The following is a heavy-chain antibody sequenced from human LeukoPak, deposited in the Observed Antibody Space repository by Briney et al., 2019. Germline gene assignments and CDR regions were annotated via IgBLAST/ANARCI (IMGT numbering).Heavy chain of an antibody. D-gene: IGHD3-9*01. CDR1: GFTFSRYG. Sequence: QSGGSLRLSCAASGFTFSRYGMSWVRQAPGKGLEWVSAISGSGGSTYYADSVKGRFTISRDNSKNTLYLQINSLRAEDTAVYYCAKLVIRWEPTGIDYWGQGTLVTVSS. CDR2: ISGSGGST. CDR3: AKLVIRWEPTGIDY. V-gene: IGHV3-23*01. J-gene: IGHJ4*02.